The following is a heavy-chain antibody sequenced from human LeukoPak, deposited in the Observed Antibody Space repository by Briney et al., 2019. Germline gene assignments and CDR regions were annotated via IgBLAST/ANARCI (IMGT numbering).Heavy chain of an antibody. V-gene: IGHV3-23*01. J-gene: IGHJ6*03. CDR3: AKGGDIVVVPAVHYYMDV. CDR2: ISGSGGST. D-gene: IGHD2-2*01. CDR1: GFTFSSYA. Sequence: PGGSLRPSCAASGFTFSSYAMSWVRQAPGKGLEWVSAISGSGGSTYYADSVKGRFTISRDNSKNTLYLQMNSLRAEDTAVYYCAKGGDIVVVPAVHYYMDVWGKGTTVTVSS.